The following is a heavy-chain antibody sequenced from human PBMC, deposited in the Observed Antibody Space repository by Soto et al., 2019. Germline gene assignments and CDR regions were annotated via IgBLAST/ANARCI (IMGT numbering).Heavy chain of an antibody. V-gene: IGHV3-33*01. CDR2: IWYDGSNQ. D-gene: IGHD3-10*01. Sequence: QVQLVESGGGVVQPGRSLRLTCVASGFTFSSYGMHWVRQAPGKGLEWVAVIWYDGSNQYYLDSVQGRFIVSRDNSKNTLYLQMNNLRAEDTAIYYFARDRVRVFDIWGQGTMVTVSS. J-gene: IGHJ3*02. CDR3: ARDRVRVFDI. CDR1: GFTFSSYG.